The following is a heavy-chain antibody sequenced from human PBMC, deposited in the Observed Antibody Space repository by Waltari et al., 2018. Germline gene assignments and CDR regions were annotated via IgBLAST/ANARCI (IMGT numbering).Heavy chain of an antibody. CDR2: IKQDGTEK. J-gene: IGHJ5*02. V-gene: IGHV3-7*01. CDR3: ARGGAS. D-gene: IGHD1-26*01. Sequence: EVQLVESGGGLVQPGGSLRLSCAASGFSFSLYWMNWVRQAPGKGLEWVANIKQDGTEKYYVDSVRGRFTISRDNAKNSVYLQMNSLRDEDMAVYYCARGGASWGQGTLVTVSS. CDR1: GFSFSLYW.